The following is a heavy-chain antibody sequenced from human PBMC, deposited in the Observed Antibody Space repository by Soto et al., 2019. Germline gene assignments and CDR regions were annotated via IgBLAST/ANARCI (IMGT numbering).Heavy chain of an antibody. CDR2: ISGSGGST. J-gene: IGHJ4*02. CDR3: AKDLATHYVFCSGYPDYFDY. V-gene: IGHV3-23*01. Sequence: EVQLLESGGGLVQPGGSLRLSCAASGFTFSSYAMSWVRQAPGKGLEWVSAISGSGGSTYYADSVKGRVTIARDISKNTLYIQMNSLRAEDTALYYCAKDLATHYVFCSGYPDYFDYWGKGTLVTVSS. D-gene: IGHD3-3*01. CDR1: GFTFSSYA.